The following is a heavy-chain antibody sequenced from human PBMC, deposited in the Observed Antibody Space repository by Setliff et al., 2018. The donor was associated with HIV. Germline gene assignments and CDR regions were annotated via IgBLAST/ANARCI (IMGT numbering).Heavy chain of an antibody. J-gene: IGHJ5*02. Sequence: PGGSLRLSCTASGFIFGDYSMTWVRQAPGKGLEWIGFIRNKAYAGTTEYAASVKGRFTISRDDSKNTTYLQMNSLRTEDTAIYYCTRDYYDSSGYYSMGFDPWGQGTLVTV. CDR1: GFIFGDYS. CDR2: IRNKAYAGTT. V-gene: IGHV3-49*04. D-gene: IGHD3-22*01. CDR3: TRDYYDSSGYYSMGFDP.